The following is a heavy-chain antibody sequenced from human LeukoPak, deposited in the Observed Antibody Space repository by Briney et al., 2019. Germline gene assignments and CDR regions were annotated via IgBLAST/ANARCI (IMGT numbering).Heavy chain of an antibody. J-gene: IGHJ4*02. CDR2: INSNSGGT. Sequence: ASVKVSRKATGYTFTGYYMHWVRQAPGQGLEWMGWINSNSGGTNYAKKFQGRITMTTDTSISTAYMELNRLRFADTAVYYCARRGQDYWGQGTLVTVSS. D-gene: IGHD3-10*01. CDR3: ARRGQDY. CDR1: GYTFTGYY. V-gene: IGHV1-2*02.